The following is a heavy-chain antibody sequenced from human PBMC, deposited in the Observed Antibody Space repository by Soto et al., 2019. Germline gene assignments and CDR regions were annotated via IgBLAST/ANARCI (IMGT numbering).Heavy chain of an antibody. V-gene: IGHV4-61*01. CDR3: ARDGRGGYYEYYYYYGMDV. D-gene: IGHD3-3*01. Sequence: TLSLTCTVSGGSVSSGSYYWSWIRQPPGKGLEWIGYIYYSGSTNYNPSLKSRVTISVDTSKNQFSLKLSSVTAADTAVYYCARDGRGGYYEYYYYYGMDVWGQGTTVTVSS. J-gene: IGHJ6*02. CDR2: IYYSGST. CDR1: GGSVSSGSYY.